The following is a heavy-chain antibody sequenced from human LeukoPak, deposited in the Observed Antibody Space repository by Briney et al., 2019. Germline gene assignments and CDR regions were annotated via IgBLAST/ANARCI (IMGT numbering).Heavy chain of an antibody. J-gene: IGHJ3*02. CDR3: ARGGSYYDSSGYLQGAFDI. D-gene: IGHD3-22*01. CDR2: IIPILGIA. CDR1: GGTFSSYA. V-gene: IGHV1-69*04. Sequence: GASVKVSCKASGGTFSSYAISWVRQAPGQGLEWMGRIIPILGIANYAQKFQGRVTITADKSTSTAYMELSSLRSEDTAVYYCARGGSYYDSSGYLQGAFDIWGQGTMVTVSS.